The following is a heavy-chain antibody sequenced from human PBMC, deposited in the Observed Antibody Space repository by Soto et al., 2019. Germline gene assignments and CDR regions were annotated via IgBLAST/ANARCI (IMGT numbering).Heavy chain of an antibody. J-gene: IGHJ5*02. D-gene: IGHD3-3*01. Sequence: QVQLQESGPGLVKPSETLSLTCTVSGGSISRYYWSWIRQPPGKGLEWIGYLYYSGSTNYNPSIKRRVTISVDTSKSQFSLTLRSVTAADTAVYYCARSVTILGLDPWGQGTLVAVSS. CDR2: LYYSGST. V-gene: IGHV4-59*01. CDR1: GGSISRYY. CDR3: ARSVTILGLDP.